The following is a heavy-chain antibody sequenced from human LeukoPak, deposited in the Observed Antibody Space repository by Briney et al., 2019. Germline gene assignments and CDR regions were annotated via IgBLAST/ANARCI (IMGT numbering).Heavy chain of an antibody. CDR3: AKGYCSSITCYDDRGAFDY. V-gene: IGHV4-59*08. J-gene: IGHJ4*02. CDR1: GGSISTYY. Sequence: KPSETLSLTCTVSGGSISTYYWSWIRQPPGKGLEWIGYIYHSGSTKYNPSLKSRVTISVDTSKNQFSLKLYSVTAADTAVYYCAKGYCSSITCYDDRGAFDYWGQGTLVTVSS. D-gene: IGHD2-2*01. CDR2: IYHSGST.